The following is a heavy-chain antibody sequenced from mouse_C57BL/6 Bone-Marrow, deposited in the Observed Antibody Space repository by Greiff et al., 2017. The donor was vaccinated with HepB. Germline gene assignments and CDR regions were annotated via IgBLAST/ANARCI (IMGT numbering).Heavy chain of an antibody. D-gene: IGHD3-2*02. CDR1: GFNIKDDY. CDR3: TTLQLTPEFAY. J-gene: IGHJ3*01. CDR2: IDPENGDT. V-gene: IGHV14-4*01. Sequence: EVQGVESGAELVRPGASVKLSCTASGFNIKDDYMPWVKQRPEQGLEWIGWIDPENGDTEYASKFQGKATITADTSSNTAYLQLSSLTSEDTAVYYCTTLQLTPEFAYWGQGTLVTVSA.